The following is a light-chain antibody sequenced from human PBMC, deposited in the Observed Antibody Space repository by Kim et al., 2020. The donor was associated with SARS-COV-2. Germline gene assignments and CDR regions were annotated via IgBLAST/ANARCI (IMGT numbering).Light chain of an antibody. CDR2: EVS. Sequence: SSLPPPASVSGSPGQSITVSCTGTSSDVGSYNLVSWYQHHPGKAPKLMIYEVSKRPSGVSDRFSGSKSANTASLTISGLQAEDEADYFCSSYAGSSTLYVFGTGTKVTVL. V-gene: IGLV2-23*02. J-gene: IGLJ1*01. CDR1: SSDVGSYNL. CDR3: SSYAGSSTLYV.